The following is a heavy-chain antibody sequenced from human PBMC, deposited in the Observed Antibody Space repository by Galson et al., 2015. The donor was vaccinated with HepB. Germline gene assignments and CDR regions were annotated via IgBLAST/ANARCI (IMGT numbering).Heavy chain of an antibody. CDR1: GFTFSSYS. CDR3: AREGFDWLCPGY. D-gene: IGHD3-9*01. CDR2: ISSSSSYI. V-gene: IGHV3-21*01. Sequence: SLRLSCAASGFTFSSYSMNWVRQAPGKGPEWVSSISSSSSYIYYADSVKGRFTISRDNSKNTLYLQMNSLRAEDTAVYYCAREGFDWLCPGYWGQGTLVTVSS. J-gene: IGHJ4*02.